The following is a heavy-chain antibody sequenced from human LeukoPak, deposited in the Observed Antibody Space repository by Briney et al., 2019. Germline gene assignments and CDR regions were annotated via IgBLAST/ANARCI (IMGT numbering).Heavy chain of an antibody. Sequence: PGGSLRLSCAASGFTFDDYTMHWVRQAPGKGLEWVSLISWDGGSTYYADSVKGRFTISRDNSKNSLYLQMNSLRTEDTALYYCARSADSSGYFREITLYYFDYWGQGTLVTVSS. V-gene: IGHV3-43*01. J-gene: IGHJ4*02. D-gene: IGHD3-22*01. CDR1: GFTFDDYT. CDR2: ISWDGGST. CDR3: ARSADSSGYFREITLYYFDY.